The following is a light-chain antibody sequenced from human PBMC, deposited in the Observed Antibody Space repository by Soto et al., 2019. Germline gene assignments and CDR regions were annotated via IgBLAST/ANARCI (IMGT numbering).Light chain of an antibody. CDR3: QQYNNWPPWT. V-gene: IGKV3-15*01. CDR2: GAS. Sequence: EIVMTQSPATLSVSPGERVTLSCRASQSVSNNLAWYQQKPGQTPRLLIYGASTRATVIPARFSGSGSGTEFTLTISSLQSEDFAVYFCQQYNNWPPWTFGQGTKVEIK. J-gene: IGKJ1*01. CDR1: QSVSNN.